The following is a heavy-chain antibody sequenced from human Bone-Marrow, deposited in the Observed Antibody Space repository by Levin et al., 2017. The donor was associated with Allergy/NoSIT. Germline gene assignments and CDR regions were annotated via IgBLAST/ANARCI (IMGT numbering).Heavy chain of an antibody. CDR2: IKNDGSET. CDR3: ATAVRGIPFDY. D-gene: IGHD2-21*01. Sequence: GGSLRLSCAAFGFTFNNYWMSWVRQTPGKGLESVANIKNDGSETYSVDSVKGRFTISRDNAKNSLHLQMNSLRAEDTAVYYCATAVRGIPFDYWGQGTLVTVSS. CDR1: GFTFNNYW. J-gene: IGHJ4*02. V-gene: IGHV3-7*01.